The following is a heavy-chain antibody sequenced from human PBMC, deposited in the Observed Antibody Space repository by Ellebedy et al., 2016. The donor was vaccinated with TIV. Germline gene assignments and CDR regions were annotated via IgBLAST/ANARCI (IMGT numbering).Heavy chain of an antibody. D-gene: IGHD4-23*01. CDR2: IGGSGSRA. Sequence: PGGSLRLSCDASGFIFSSFAMSWVRQAPGKGLEWVSAIGGSGSRAYYADSVKGRFTISRDNSKNTLYLQMNSLRAGDTAIYYCARNVLYSGKSGDYSDYWGQGTLDTVSS. V-gene: IGHV3-23*01. J-gene: IGHJ4*02. CDR1: GFIFSSFA. CDR3: ARNVLYSGKSGDYSDY.